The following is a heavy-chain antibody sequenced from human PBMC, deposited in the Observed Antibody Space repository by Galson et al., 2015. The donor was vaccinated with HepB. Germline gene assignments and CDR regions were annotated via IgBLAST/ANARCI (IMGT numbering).Heavy chain of an antibody. CDR1: GFTFSYYS. CDR3: ARDGLTNVDTAITDAFDICDYYYSWYMDV. V-gene: IGHV3-21*01. J-gene: IGHJ6*03. CDR2: ISSSSSYI. Sequence: SLRLSCAASGFTFSYYSMNWVRQAPGKGLEWVSFISSSSSYIYSADSMKGRFTISRDNAKNSLYLQMNSLRVEDTAVYYCARDGLTNVDTAITDAFDICDYYYSWYMDVWGRGTTVTVSS. D-gene: IGHD5-18*01.